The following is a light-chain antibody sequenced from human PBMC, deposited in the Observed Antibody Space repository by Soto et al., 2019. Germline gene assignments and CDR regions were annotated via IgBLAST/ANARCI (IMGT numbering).Light chain of an antibody. Sequence: SYELTQPPSVSVAPGKTDRITCGGNNIGSKSVHWYQQKPGQAPVLVIYYDSDRPSGIPERFSGSNSGNTATLTISRVEAGDEADYYCQVWDSSSDHPRIGGGTKLTVL. V-gene: IGLV3-21*04. CDR2: YDS. CDR1: NIGSKS. CDR3: QVWDSSSDHPR. J-gene: IGLJ2*01.